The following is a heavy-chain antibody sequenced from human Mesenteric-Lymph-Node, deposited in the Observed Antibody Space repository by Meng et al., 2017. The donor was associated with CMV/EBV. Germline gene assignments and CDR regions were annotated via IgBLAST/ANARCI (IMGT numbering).Heavy chain of an antibody. CDR1: GGSISNSDYF. J-gene: IGHJ6*02. V-gene: IGHV4-39*01. D-gene: IGHD6-19*01. Sequence: SETLSLTCTVSGGSISNSDYFWGWIRQPPGKGLEWIGSIYYSGNTYYNPSLKSRVTISIDTSENQFSLKLSSVTAADTAVYYCARRGSGWYLSYYYYGMDVWGQGTTVTVSS. CDR3: ARRGSGWYLSYYYYGMDV. CDR2: IYYSGNT.